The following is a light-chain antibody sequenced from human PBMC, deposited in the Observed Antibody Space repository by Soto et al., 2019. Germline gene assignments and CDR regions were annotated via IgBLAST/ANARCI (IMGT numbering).Light chain of an antibody. J-gene: IGLJ1*01. CDR2: EVS. CDR1: SSDVGGYNY. Sequence: QSALTQPASVSGSPGQSIAISCTGTSSDVGGYNYGSWYQQHPGKAPKLMIYEVSNRPSGVSNRFSGSKSGNTASLTISGLQAEDEADYYCSSYTSSSTYVFGTGTKVTV. V-gene: IGLV2-14*01. CDR3: SSYTSSSTYV.